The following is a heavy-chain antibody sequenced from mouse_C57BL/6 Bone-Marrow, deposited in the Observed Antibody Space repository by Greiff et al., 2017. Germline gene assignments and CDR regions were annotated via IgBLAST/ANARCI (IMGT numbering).Heavy chain of an antibody. CDR2: IYPGSGST. J-gene: IGHJ1*03. D-gene: IGHD1-1*01. V-gene: IGHV1-55*01. CDR1: GYTFTSYW. Sequence: QVQLQQPGAELVKPGASVKMSCKASGYTFTSYWITWVKQRPGQGLEWIGDIYPGSGSTNYNEKFKSKATLTVDTSSSTAYMQLSSLTSEDSAVYSCARRGYYGSSYWYFDVGGTGTTVTVSS. CDR3: ARRGYYGSSYWYFDV.